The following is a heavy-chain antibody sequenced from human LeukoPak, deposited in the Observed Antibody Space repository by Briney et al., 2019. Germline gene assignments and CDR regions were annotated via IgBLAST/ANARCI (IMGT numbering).Heavy chain of an antibody. V-gene: IGHV3-30*18. Sequence: PGGSLRLSCAASGFSFSSAGMHRVRQAPGKGLEWVAVISYDGSYKYNEDSVEGRFTISRDNFKNTLYLQMNSLRAEDTAVYYCAKNYFDSTGHHTFDYWGQGTLVTVSS. CDR1: GFSFSSAG. CDR2: ISYDGSYK. J-gene: IGHJ4*02. D-gene: IGHD3-22*01. CDR3: AKNYFDSTGHHTFDY.